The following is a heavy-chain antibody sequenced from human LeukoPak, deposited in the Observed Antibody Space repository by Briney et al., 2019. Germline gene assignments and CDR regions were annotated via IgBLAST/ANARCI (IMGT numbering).Heavy chain of an antibody. V-gene: IGHV1-3*01. CDR2: INAGNGNT. CDR3: ARDPMVRGARDYFDY. J-gene: IGHJ4*02. Sequence: ASVKVSCKASGYTFTSYAMHWVRQAPGQRLEWMGWINAGNGNTKYSQKFQGRVTITRDTSASTAYMELSSLRSEDTAVYYCARDPMVRGARDYFDYWGQGTLVTVSS. D-gene: IGHD3-10*01. CDR1: GYTFTSYA.